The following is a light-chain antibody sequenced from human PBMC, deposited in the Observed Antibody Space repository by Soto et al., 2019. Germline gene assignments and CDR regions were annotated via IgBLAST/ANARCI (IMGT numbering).Light chain of an antibody. V-gene: IGLV2-14*01. J-gene: IGLJ2*01. CDR3: SSYISRTSPVV. CDR1: NSDIGAYNY. CDR2: EVI. Sequence: QSALTQPASVSGSLGQSITISCTGTNSDIGAYNYVSWYQQRPGKAPKVMIYEVINRPSGVSNRFSGSKSGNTASLTISGLQAEDEADYFCSSYISRTSPVVFGGGTQLTVL.